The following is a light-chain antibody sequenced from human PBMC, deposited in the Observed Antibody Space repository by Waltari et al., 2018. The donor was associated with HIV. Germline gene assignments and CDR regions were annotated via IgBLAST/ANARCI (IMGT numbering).Light chain of an antibody. CDR2: DVT. CDR1: SSDVGGLNY. CDR3: CSYAGNYPVL. J-gene: IGLJ3*02. V-gene: IGLV2-11*01. Sequence: HSALTQPRSVSGSPGQSVTLPCTGTSSDVGGLNYVSWYQQNPGKAPKFIIYDVTKRPSGVPDRFSGSKSGNTASLTISGLQAEDEADYYCCSYAGNYPVLFGGGTKLTVL.